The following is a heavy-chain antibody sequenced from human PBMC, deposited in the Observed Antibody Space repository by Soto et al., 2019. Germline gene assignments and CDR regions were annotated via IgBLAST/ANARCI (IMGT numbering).Heavy chain of an antibody. CDR3: APPGLVNGRYFVHD. CDR1: GFTSSSCA. V-gene: IGHV3-23*01. CDR2: ISASGGST. D-gene: IGHD2-8*01. J-gene: IGHJ4*02. Sequence: EVQLLDSGGGLVQPGGSLRLSCVASGFTSSSCAMRWVRQAPGKGLEWVSGISASGGSTYYADSVKGRFTISRDNSKNTLYLQMNSLRAEDTAVYYCAPPGLVNGRYFVHDWGQGTLVTVSS.